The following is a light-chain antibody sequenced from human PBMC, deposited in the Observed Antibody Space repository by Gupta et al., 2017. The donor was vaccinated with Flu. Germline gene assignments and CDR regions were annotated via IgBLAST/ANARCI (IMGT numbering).Light chain of an antibody. Sequence: GDRVTISCRASQSIRTSLAWYQQKPGTPPNLLFHMASTLQSGVSSRFSGSGSETEFTLTINSLQPDDFATYYCQQYKLYPVTFGGGTKVEIK. CDR1: QSIRTS. J-gene: IGKJ4*01. CDR2: MAS. V-gene: IGKV1-5*03. CDR3: QQYKLYPVT.